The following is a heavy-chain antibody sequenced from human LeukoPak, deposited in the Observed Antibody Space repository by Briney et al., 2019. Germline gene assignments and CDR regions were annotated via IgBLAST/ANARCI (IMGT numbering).Heavy chain of an antibody. CDR2: IYYSGST. CDR3: VRGGGEVDAFDI. Sequence: SETLSLTCTVSGGSISSYYWSWIRQPPGKGLEWIGYIYYSGSTNYNPSLKSRVTISVDTSKNQFSLKLSSVTAADTAVYYCVRGGGEVDAFDIWGQGTMVTVST. V-gene: IGHV4-59*01. CDR1: GGSISSYY. D-gene: IGHD3-16*01. J-gene: IGHJ3*02.